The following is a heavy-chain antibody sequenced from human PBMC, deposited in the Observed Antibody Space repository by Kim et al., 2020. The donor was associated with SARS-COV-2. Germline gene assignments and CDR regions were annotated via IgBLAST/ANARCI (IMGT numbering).Heavy chain of an antibody. V-gene: IGHV3-30*18. Sequence: GGSLRLSCAASGFTFSSNGMHWVRQAPGKGLEWVAVISYDGSNKYYADSVKGRFTISRDNSKNTLYLQMNSLRAEDTAVYYCAKGYYGSGSYYNVGPDY. CDR3: AKGYYGSGSYYNVGPDY. CDR1: GFTFSSNG. J-gene: IGHJ4*01. CDR2: ISYDGSNK. D-gene: IGHD3-10*01.